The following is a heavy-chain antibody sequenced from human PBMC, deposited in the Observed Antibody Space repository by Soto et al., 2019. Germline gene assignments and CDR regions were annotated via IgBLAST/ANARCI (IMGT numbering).Heavy chain of an antibody. CDR2: IYYSGST. J-gene: IGHJ5*02. CDR1: GGSISSSSYY. D-gene: IGHD1-7*01. Sequence: SETLSLTCTVSGGSISSSSYYWGWIRQPPGKGLEWIGSIYYSGSTYYNPSLKSRVTISVDTSKNQFSLKLSSVTAADTAVYYCARHKISGGRYNWNYKSELVDWFDPWGQGTLVTVSS. CDR3: ARHKISGGRYNWNYKSELVDWFDP. V-gene: IGHV4-39*01.